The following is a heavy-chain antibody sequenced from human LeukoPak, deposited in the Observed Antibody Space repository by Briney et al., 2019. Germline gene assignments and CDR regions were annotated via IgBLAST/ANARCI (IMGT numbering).Heavy chain of an antibody. Sequence: SETLSLTCTVSGGSISSSLHFWGWIRQPPGKGLEWIGSIYYSGSTYYNPSLKSRVTISVDTSKNQFSLKLSSVTAADTAVYYCARHIDGFDIWGQGTMVTVSS. V-gene: IGHV4-39*01. J-gene: IGHJ3*02. CDR1: GGSISSSLHF. CDR2: IYYSGST. CDR3: ARHIDGFDI.